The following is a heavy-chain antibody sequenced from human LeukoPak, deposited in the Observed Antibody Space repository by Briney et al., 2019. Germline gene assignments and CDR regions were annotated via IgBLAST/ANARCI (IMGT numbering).Heavy chain of an antibody. D-gene: IGHD6-13*01. Sequence: KPSETLSLTCTVSGGSISSYYWSWIRQPPGNGLEWIGYIYYSGSTNYNPSLKSRVTISVDTSKNQFSLKLSSVTAADTAVYYCARSWPIAAAGTHGGWFDPWGQGTLVTVSS. CDR1: GGSISSYY. CDR2: IYYSGST. CDR3: ARSWPIAAAGTHGGWFDP. V-gene: IGHV4-59*01. J-gene: IGHJ5*02.